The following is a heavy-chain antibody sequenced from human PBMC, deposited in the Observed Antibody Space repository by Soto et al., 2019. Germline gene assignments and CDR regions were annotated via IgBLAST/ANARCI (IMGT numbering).Heavy chain of an antibody. D-gene: IGHD3-10*01. V-gene: IGHV4-39*01. CDR2: IYYSGST. CDR3: ASPTPVLWFGEFDAFDI. J-gene: IGHJ3*02. CDR1: GGSISSSSYY. Sequence: QLQLQASGPGLVKPSETLSLTCTVSGGSISSSSYYWGWIRQPLTKGLEWIGSIYYSGSTYCNPSLTSRVTISVDTSKSQFSHKRSSVTPADTAVYYYASPTPVLWFGEFDAFDIWGQGTKATVSP.